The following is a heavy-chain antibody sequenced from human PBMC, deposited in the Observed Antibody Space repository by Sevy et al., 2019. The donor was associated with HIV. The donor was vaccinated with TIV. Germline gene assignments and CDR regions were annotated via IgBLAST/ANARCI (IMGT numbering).Heavy chain of an antibody. Sequence: ASVKVSCKASGYTFTDYYMHWVRQAPGQGLEWMGWINSKSGGSKYAQKFQGRVTMTRDTSISTAYMELSRLRSDGTAVYYCWGVRFDGGWLGFGYWGQGTLVTGSS. V-gene: IGHV1-2*02. CDR2: INSKSGGS. D-gene: IGHD6-19*01. CDR1: GYTFTDYY. J-gene: IGHJ4*02. CDR3: WGVRFDGGWLGFGY.